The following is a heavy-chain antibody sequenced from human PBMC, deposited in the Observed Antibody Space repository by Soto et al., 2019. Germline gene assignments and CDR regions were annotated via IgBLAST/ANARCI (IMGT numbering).Heavy chain of an antibody. D-gene: IGHD1-7*01. J-gene: IGHJ6*02. CDR3: ARRLELPLGASLYYYGMDV. V-gene: IGHV3-74*01. CDR2: IDDDGSSA. Sequence: GGSLRLSCAASGFDFSTHWMHWVRQAPGKGLEWVSRIDDDGSSARYADSVKGRFTISRDNAKNIVYLEMTSLRTEDTAVYFCARRLELPLGASLYYYGMDVWGQGTTVTVSS. CDR1: GFDFSTHW.